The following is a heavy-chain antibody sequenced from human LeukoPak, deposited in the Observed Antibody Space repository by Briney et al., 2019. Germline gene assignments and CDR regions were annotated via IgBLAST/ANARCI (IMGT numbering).Heavy chain of an antibody. CDR2: ISKSRNYI. J-gene: IGHJ3*02. CDR3: VRDDPGVQQERRLSPFDI. Sequence: PGGSLRLSCEVSGFTFSASNMNWVRQAPGQGLEWVACISKSRNYIYYADSVKGQFTISRDDAKSSLYLQMDSLRVEDTALCYCVRDDPGVQQERRLSPFDIWGQGTMVTVSS. V-gene: IGHV3-21*04. D-gene: IGHD1-1*01. CDR1: GFTFSASN.